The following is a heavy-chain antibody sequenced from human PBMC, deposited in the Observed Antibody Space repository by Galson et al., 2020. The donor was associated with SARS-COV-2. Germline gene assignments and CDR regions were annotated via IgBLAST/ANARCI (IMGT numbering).Heavy chain of an antibody. D-gene: IGHD7-27*01. Sequence: GESLKISCVASGFKFSNYWMSWVRQAPGKGLEWVADIKPDGSDKDYVDSLKGRFTIARDNAKNSLFLQMNSLGSEDTAVYFCARGHWGRDYWGQGILVTVSS. CDR3: ARGHWGRDY. CDR2: IKPDGSDK. CDR1: GFKFSNYW. V-gene: IGHV3-7*04. J-gene: IGHJ4*02.